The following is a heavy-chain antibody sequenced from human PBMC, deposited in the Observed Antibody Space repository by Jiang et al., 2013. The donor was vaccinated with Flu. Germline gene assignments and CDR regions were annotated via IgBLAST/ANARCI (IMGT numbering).Heavy chain of an antibody. CDR2: NPSART. V-gene: IGHV4-4*07. CDR3: SGQPRPPREDQDFFWPSYFDY. D-gene: IGHD1-14*01. Sequence: NPSARTNYNPSLEGRVSMSLDASKKQFSLKLSSVTAADTAVYYCSGQPRPPREDQDFFWPSYFDYWGQGTLVTVSS. J-gene: IGHJ4*02.